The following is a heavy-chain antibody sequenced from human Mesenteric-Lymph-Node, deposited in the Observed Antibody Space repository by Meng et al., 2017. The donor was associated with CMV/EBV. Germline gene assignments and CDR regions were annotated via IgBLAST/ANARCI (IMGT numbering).Heavy chain of an antibody. V-gene: IGHV1-2*02. CDR3: ARDLPNHYFSLDY. CDR2: INPNSGGT. Sequence: ASVKVSCKASGYTFTGYYIHWVRQAPGQGLEWMGWINPNSGGTRYAEKFQGRVTMTRDTSISTAYMELSRLRSDDTAVYYCARDLPNHYFSLDYWGQGALVTVSS. CDR1: GYTFTGYY. D-gene: IGHD3-16*01. J-gene: IGHJ4*02.